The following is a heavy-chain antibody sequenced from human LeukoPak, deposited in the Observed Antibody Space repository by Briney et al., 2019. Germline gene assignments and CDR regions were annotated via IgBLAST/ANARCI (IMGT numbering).Heavy chain of an antibody. J-gene: IGHJ5*02. Sequence: GGSLRLSCAASGFTFSSYSMNWVRQAPGKGLEWVSSISSSSSYIYYADSVKVRFTISRENAKNSLYLQMNSLRAEDTAVYYCARGVGATTLSWFDPWGQGTLVTVSS. CDR2: ISSSSSYI. CDR1: GFTFSSYS. CDR3: ARGVGATTLSWFDP. V-gene: IGHV3-21*01. D-gene: IGHD1-26*01.